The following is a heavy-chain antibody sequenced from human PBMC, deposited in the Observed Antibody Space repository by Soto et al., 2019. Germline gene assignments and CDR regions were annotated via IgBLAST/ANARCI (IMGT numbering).Heavy chain of an antibody. CDR3: ARDNSFAFDI. CDR1: GFSFGASW. J-gene: IGHJ3*02. Sequence: GGSLRLSCAASGFSFGASWMAWVRQAPGKGLEWVADIKQDGSEINYVDSVKGRVTISRDNAKSSLYLQMDSLRADDTAVYYYARDNSFAFDIWGQGPMVTVSS. D-gene: IGHD3-16*02. CDR2: IKQDGSEI. V-gene: IGHV3-7*01.